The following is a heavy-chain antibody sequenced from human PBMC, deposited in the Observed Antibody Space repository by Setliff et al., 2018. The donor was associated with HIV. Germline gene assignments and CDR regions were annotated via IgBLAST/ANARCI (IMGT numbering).Heavy chain of an antibody. D-gene: IGHD3-10*01. V-gene: IGHV4-59*01. Sequence: SETLSLTCTVSGGSMSSYYWSWIRQPPGKGLEWIGSIYYTGSTDYNPSLMSRVTISLDTPKNQFSLKLNSVIAADTAVYYCARNRVPSSLWGQGTPVTAPQ. CDR1: GGSMSSYY. CDR3: ARNRVPSSL. CDR2: IYYTGST. J-gene: IGHJ4*02.